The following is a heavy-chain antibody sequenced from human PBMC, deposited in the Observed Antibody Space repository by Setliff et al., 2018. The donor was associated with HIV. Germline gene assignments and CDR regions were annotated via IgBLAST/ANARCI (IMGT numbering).Heavy chain of an antibody. D-gene: IGHD3-10*01. V-gene: IGHV4-59*06. J-gene: IGHJ4*02. CDR3: ARDRYAGEIDY. Sequence: PSETLSLTCTVSGGSISSYYWSWIRQPAGKGLEWIGYIYSSGATYYNPSLKNRLTISVDTSKNQFSLKLSSVTAADTAVYYCARDRYAGEIDYWGQGTLVTVSS. CDR1: GGSISSYY. CDR2: IYSSGAT.